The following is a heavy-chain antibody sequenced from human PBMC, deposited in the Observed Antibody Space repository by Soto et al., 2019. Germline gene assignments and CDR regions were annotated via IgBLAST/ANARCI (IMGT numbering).Heavy chain of an antibody. Sequence: QVHLVQSGAEVKKPGASVKVSCKASGYTFTSYGITWVRQAPGQGLEWMGWISAHNGNTDYAQKLQGRVIVTRDTSTSTAYMDLRSLISDDTAVYYCARVRYGDYWGQGALVTVSS. CDR1: GYTFTSYG. V-gene: IGHV1-18*01. CDR3: ARVRYGDY. D-gene: IGHD1-1*01. CDR2: ISAHNGNT. J-gene: IGHJ4*02.